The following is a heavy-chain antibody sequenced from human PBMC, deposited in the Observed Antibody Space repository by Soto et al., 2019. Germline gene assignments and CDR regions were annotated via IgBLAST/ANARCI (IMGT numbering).Heavy chain of an antibody. CDR3: ARGPRSAPLVSGYYFDY. Sequence: GESLKISCKGSGYSFTSYWIGWVRQMPGRGLEWMGIIYPGDSDTRYSPSFQGQVTISADKSISTGYLQWSSLKASDTAMYYCARGPRSAPLVSGYYFDYWGQGTLVTVSS. CDR2: IYPGDSDT. J-gene: IGHJ4*02. D-gene: IGHD6-25*01. V-gene: IGHV5-51*01. CDR1: GYSFTSYW.